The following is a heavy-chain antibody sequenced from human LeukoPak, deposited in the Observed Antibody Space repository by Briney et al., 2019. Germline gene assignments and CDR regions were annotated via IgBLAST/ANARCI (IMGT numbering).Heavy chain of an antibody. J-gene: IGHJ4*02. CDR2: IYPGDSDT. Sequence: RGESLKISCMGSGYSFTSYWIGWVRQMPGKGLEWMGIIYPGDSDTRYSPSFQGQVTISADKSISTAYLQCSSLKASDTAMYYCARIYDNLTWAPFYWGQGTLVTVSS. CDR3: ARIYDNLTWAPFY. CDR1: GYSFTSYW. D-gene: IGHD3-9*01. V-gene: IGHV5-51*01.